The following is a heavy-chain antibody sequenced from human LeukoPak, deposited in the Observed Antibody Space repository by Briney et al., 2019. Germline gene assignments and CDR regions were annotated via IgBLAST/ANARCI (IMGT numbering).Heavy chain of an antibody. V-gene: IGHV4-39*01. CDR2: IYNSGST. D-gene: IGHD3-22*01. CDR1: GGSISSSSYY. Sequence: PSETLSLTCTVSGGSISSSSYYWGWIRQPPGKGLEWIGSIYNSGSTYYNPSLKSRVTISVDTSKNQFSLKLSSVTAADTAVYSCARREYYDSSGYRWGQGTLVTVSS. J-gene: IGHJ4*02. CDR3: ARREYYDSSGYR.